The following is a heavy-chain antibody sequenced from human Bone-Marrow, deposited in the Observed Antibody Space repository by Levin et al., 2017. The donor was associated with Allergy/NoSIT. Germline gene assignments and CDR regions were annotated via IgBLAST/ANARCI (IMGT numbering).Heavy chain of an antibody. D-gene: IGHD2-2*01. CDR2: ISANGDST. V-gene: IGHV3-64*02. J-gene: IGHJ4*02. Sequence: SCAASGLTFTNYAKYWVRQAPGKGLEFVSGISANGDSTYYADSVRGRFTISRDNSKNTVDLQMGSLTADDTAVYYCASAPRGGVIPAALDYWGQGTLVTVSS. CDR1: GLTFTNYA. CDR3: ASAPRGGVIPAALDY.